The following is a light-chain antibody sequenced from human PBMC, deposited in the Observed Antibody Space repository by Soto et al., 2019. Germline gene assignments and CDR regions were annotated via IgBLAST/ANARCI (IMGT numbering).Light chain of an antibody. CDR3: QQSYSTPLT. Sequence: DIQMTQSPSSLSASVGDRVTISCRASQSVGNYLNWYQQKPDKAPNLLIYGASTLQSGVPSRFSGSGSGTDFTLTISSLQPEYFATYYCQQSYSTPLTFGPGTKVDIK. V-gene: IGKV1-39*01. J-gene: IGKJ3*01. CDR2: GAS. CDR1: QSVGNY.